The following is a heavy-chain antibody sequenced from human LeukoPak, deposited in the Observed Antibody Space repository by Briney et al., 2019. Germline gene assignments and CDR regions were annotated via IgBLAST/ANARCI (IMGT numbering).Heavy chain of an antibody. CDR1: GYTFITYG. J-gene: IGHJ3*02. CDR2: INAYNCNT. Sequence: SVKVSCKASGYTFITYGIPWEREAPGPGLEWMGWINAYNCNTNYAQKLQDRVSKTTNTSTNTAYMELRSLRSDYTTLYYCAIGGYDTSTEAFDIWGEGTMVTVSS. CDR3: AIGGYDTSTEAFDI. D-gene: IGHD3-22*01. V-gene: IGHV1-18*01.